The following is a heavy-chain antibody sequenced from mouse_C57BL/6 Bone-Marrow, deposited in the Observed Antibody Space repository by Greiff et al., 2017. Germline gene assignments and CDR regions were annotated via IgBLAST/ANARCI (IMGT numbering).Heavy chain of an antibody. CDR2: ISDGVSYT. V-gene: IGHV5-4*03. D-gene: IGHD1-1*01. CDR3: ARVLYYGLDY. Sequence: DVMLVESGGGLVKPGGSLKLSCAASGFTFSSYAMSWVRQTPEKRLEWVATISDGVSYTYYPDNVKGRFTISRDNAKNNLYLQMSHLKSEDTAMYYCARVLYYGLDYWGQGTTLTVSA. CDR1: GFTFSSYA. J-gene: IGHJ2*01.